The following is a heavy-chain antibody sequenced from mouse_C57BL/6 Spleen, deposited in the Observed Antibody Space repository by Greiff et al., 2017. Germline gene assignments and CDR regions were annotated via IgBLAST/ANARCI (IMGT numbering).Heavy chain of an antibody. CDR3: ARGPSGVAGLDY. CDR1: GFTFSDYY. D-gene: IGHD1-1*02. CDR2: INYDGSST. V-gene: IGHV5-16*01. Sequence: DVKLVESEGGLVQPGSSMKLSCTASGFTFSDYYMAWVRQVPEKGLEWVANINYDGSSTYYLDSLKSRFIISRDNAKNILYLQMSSLKSEDTATYYCARGPSGVAGLDYWGQGTTLTVSS. J-gene: IGHJ2*01.